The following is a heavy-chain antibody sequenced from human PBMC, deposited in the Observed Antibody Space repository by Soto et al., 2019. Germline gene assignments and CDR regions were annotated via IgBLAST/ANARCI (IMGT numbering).Heavy chain of an antibody. Sequence: ASLKVSCKASGYTFTSYAMHWVRQAPGQRLEWMGWINAGNGNTKYSQKFQGRVTITRDTSASTAYMELSSLRSEDTAVYYCARDRCSGGSCYSGHDYWGQGTLVTVSS. CDR3: ARDRCSGGSCYSGHDY. CDR2: INAGNGNT. J-gene: IGHJ4*02. D-gene: IGHD2-15*01. V-gene: IGHV1-3*01. CDR1: GYTFTSYA.